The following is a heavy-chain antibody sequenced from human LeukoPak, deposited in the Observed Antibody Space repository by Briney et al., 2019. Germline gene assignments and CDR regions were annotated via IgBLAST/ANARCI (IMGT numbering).Heavy chain of an antibody. Sequence: GASVKVSCKASGYTFTSYDINWVRQATGQGLEWMGWMNPNSGNTGYAQKFQGRVTMTRNTSISTAYMELSSLRSEDTAVYYCARAKAAAGTKLSRYNWFDPWGQGTLVTVSS. CDR3: ARAKAAAGTKLSRYNWFDP. D-gene: IGHD6-13*01. CDR2: MNPNSGNT. J-gene: IGHJ5*02. CDR1: GYTFTSYD. V-gene: IGHV1-8*01.